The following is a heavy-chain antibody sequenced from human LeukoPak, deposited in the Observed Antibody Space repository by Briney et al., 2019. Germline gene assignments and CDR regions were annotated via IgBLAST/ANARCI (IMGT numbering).Heavy chain of an antibody. J-gene: IGHJ6*02. CDR2: ISETSSHT. D-gene: IGHD3-16*01. CDR1: GFTFSSYA. CDR3: ARDRAPRARIGGMDV. V-gene: IGHV3-21*06. Sequence: PGGSLRLSCAASGFTFSSYAMHWVRQAPGKGLEWVSYISETSSHTYYAASVKGRFTISRDNAKNSLYLQMNSLRAEDTGIYYCARDRAPRARIGGMDVWGQGTTVIVSS.